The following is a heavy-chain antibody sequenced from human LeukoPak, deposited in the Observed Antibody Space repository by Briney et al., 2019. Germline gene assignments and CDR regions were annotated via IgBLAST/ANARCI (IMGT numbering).Heavy chain of an antibody. V-gene: IGHV1-2*02. CDR2: INPNSGGT. D-gene: IGHD2-2*01. J-gene: IGHJ1*01. Sequence: ASVKVSCKASGYTFTGYYMHWVRQAPGQGLEWMGWINPNSGGTNYEQKFQGRVTMTRDTSISTAYMELSRLRSDDTAVYYCASSYCSSTSCYPFEYFQHWGQGTLVTVSS. CDR1: GYTFTGYY. CDR3: ASSYCSSTSCYPFEYFQH.